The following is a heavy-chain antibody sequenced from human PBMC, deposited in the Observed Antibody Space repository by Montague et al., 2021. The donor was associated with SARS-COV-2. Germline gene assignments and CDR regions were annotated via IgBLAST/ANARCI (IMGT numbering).Heavy chain of an antibody. CDR3: ARILVAAAGSPFDP. CDR2: IDWDDDK. V-gene: IGHV2-70*11. CDR1: GFSLSTSGMC. Sequence: PPLVKPTQTLTLTCTFPGFSLSTSGMCVSWIRQPPGKALEWLARIDWDDDKYYSTSLKTRLTISKDTSKNQVVLTMTNMDPVDTATYYCARILVAAAGSPFDPWGQGTQVTVSS. D-gene: IGHD6-13*01. J-gene: IGHJ5*02.